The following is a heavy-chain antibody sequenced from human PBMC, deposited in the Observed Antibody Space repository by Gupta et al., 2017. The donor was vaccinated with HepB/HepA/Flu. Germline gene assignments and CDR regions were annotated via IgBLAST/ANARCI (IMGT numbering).Heavy chain of an antibody. CDR2: ISRSGGST. V-gene: IGHV3-64*01. J-gene: IGHJ4*02. CDR1: GFPFSTYP. D-gene: IGHD1-26*01. Sequence: EVQLVESWGGLVQPGGSLSLSCGASGFPFSTYPMHWVRQAPGKGLEYVSSISRSGGSTYYANSVKGRFIISRDNSKNTLYLQMGSMRAEDMAVYYCARGESGVSYGYFDYWGQGTLVTVSS. CDR3: ARGESGVSYGYFDY.